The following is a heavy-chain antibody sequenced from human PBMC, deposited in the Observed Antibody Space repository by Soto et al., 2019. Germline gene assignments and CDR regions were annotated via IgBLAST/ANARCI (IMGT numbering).Heavy chain of an antibody. CDR2: IYPGDSDT. D-gene: IGHD6-19*01. V-gene: IGHV5-51*01. Sequence: PGESLKISCKGSGYSFASYLIGWVRQMPGRGLEWMGIIYPGDSDTRYSPSVQGQVTISADKSISTAYLQWSSLKASDTAMYYCARHVDSSGWLIWGQGTLVTVSS. J-gene: IGHJ4*02. CDR3: ARHVDSSGWLI. CDR1: GYSFASYL.